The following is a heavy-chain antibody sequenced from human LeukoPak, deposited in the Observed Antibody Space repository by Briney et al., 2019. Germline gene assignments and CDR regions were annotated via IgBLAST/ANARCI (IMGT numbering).Heavy chain of an antibody. J-gene: IGHJ4*02. V-gene: IGHV3-53*04. CDR2: LYSVGGT. CDR1: GFNVSSNY. CDR3: ARGAYGGPFDC. D-gene: IGHD4/OR15-4a*01. Sequence: PGGSLRLSCAASGFNVSSNYMSWVRQAPGKGLEWVSVLYSVGGTYYADSVQGRFTISRHNSRNTLYLQLNSLRPEGTAVYYCARGAYGGPFDCWGQGTLVHVSS.